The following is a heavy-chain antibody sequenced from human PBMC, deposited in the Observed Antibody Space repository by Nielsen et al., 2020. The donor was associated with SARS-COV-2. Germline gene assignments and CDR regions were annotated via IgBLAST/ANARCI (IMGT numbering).Heavy chain of an antibody. CDR3: AKDPSDGYSSSWYFDY. J-gene: IGHJ4*02. D-gene: IGHD6-13*01. Sequence: GESLKISCEASGFTFSSYSMNWVRQAPGKGLEWVSSISSSSMNIYYADSVKGRFTISRDNAKGSLYLQMNSLRAEDTALYYCAKDPSDGYSSSWYFDYWGQGTLVTVSS. V-gene: IGHV3-21*04. CDR2: ISSSSMNI. CDR1: GFTFSSYS.